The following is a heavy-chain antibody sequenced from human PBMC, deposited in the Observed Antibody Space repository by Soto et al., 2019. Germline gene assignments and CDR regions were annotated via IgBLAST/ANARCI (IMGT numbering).Heavy chain of an antibody. V-gene: IGHV4-39*01. CDR3: ARGPPVLRYFDWLLSYFDY. CDR1: GGSVSSSSHC. J-gene: IGHJ4*02. CDR2: MYHSGST. Sequence: SETLSLTCTVSGGSVSSSSHCWGWIRQPPGKGLEWIGSMYHSGSTDHNPSLKSRVTISVDTSKNQFSLKLSSVTAADTAVYYCARGPPVLRYFDWLLSYFDYWGQGTLVTVSS. D-gene: IGHD3-9*01.